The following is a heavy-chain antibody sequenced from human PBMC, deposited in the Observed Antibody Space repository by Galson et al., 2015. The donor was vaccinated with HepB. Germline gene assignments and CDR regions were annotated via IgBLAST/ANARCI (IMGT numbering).Heavy chain of an antibody. CDR1: GYTFTSYY. V-gene: IGHV1-46*03. CDR2: INPSGGST. Sequence: SVKVSCKASGYTFTSYYMHWVRQAPGQGLEWMGIINPSGGSTSYAQKFQGRVTMTRDTSTSTVYMELSSLRSEDTAVYYCAISSGGLYSSSWGVWDYYYGMDVWGQGTTVTVSS. D-gene: IGHD6-13*01. CDR3: AISSGGLYSSSWGVWDYYYGMDV. J-gene: IGHJ6*02.